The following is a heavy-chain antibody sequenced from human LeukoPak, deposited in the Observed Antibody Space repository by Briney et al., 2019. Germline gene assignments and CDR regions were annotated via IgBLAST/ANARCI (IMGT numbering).Heavy chain of an antibody. Sequence: GESLRTSRKGSGYTFNTNWIGWVRQMPGKGLEWMGIIYPSDSDTRYSPSFQGQVSISADKSINTAYLQWSSLKASDTAMYYCATLGTVVTYDAFDIWGQGTMVTVSS. CDR2: IYPSDSDT. CDR3: ATLGTVVTYDAFDI. CDR1: GYTFNTNW. V-gene: IGHV5-51*01. D-gene: IGHD4-23*01. J-gene: IGHJ3*02.